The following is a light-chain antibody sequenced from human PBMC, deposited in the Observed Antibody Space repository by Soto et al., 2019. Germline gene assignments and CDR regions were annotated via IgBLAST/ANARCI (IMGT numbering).Light chain of an antibody. CDR2: GAT. J-gene: IGKJ3*01. V-gene: IGKV3-20*01. CDR1: QSVSSNY. CDR3: QQYGSSPPFT. Sequence: EIVLTQSPGTLSLSPGERATLSCRASQSVSSNYLAWYQQKPGQAPRLIIYGATSTATGIPDRFSGSGSGTDFTLTISRLEPEDFAVYYCQQYGSSPPFTFGPGTKVDIK.